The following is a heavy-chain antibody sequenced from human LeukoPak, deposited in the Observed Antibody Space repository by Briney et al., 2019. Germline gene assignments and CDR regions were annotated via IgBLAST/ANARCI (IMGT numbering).Heavy chain of an antibody. CDR2: IHYSGST. V-gene: IGHV4-39*07. CDR1: GGSISSSSYY. D-gene: IGHD3-3*01. J-gene: IGHJ4*02. Sequence: SETLSLTCTVSGGSISSSSYYWGWIRQPPGKGLEWIGSIHYSGSTYYNPSLKSRVTISVDTSKNQFSLKLSSVTAADTAVYYCARVFLTIFGVVHKYFDYWGQGTLVTVSS. CDR3: ARVFLTIFGVVHKYFDY.